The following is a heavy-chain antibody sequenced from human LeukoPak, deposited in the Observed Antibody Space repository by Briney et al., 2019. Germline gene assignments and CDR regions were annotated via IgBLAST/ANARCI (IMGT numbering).Heavy chain of an antibody. D-gene: IGHD6-19*01. Sequence: SETLSLTCTVSGGSFSSYYWSWIRQPPGKGLEWIGYIYYSGSTNYNPSLKSRVTISVDTSKNQFSLKLSSVTAADTAVYYCARGSKDEWLVDYFDYWGQGTLVTVSS. J-gene: IGHJ4*02. CDR1: GGSFSSYY. V-gene: IGHV4-59*01. CDR3: ARGSKDEWLVDYFDY. CDR2: IYYSGST.